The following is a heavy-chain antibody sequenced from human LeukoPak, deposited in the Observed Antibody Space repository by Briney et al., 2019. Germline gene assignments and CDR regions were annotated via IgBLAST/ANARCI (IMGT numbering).Heavy chain of an antibody. J-gene: IGHJ4*02. V-gene: IGHV3-23*01. CDR1: GFTFSNYA. Sequence: GGSLRLSCAASGFTFSNYAMSWVRQAPGKGLEWVSAISGSASSTYHADSVKGRFTISRDNSKKTLYLQMNSLRAEDTAVYYCAKVASGSYYNWPFDYWGQGTLVTVSS. CDR3: AKVASGSYYNWPFDY. D-gene: IGHD1-26*01. CDR2: ISGSASST.